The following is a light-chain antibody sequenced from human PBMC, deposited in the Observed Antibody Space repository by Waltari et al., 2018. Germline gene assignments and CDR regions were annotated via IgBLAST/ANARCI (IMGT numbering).Light chain of an antibody. J-gene: IGLJ2*01. CDR2: RDN. CDR3: AAWDDSLSGHVV. Sequence: QSVLTQPPSPSGTPGQRVTISCSGSTSNIGSNYVYWYQHLPGTATKRLIYRDNQRPSGVPDRFSGSKSGTSASLAISGLRSEDEADYYCAAWDDSLSGHVVFGGGTKVTVL. CDR1: TSNIGSNY. V-gene: IGLV1-47*01.